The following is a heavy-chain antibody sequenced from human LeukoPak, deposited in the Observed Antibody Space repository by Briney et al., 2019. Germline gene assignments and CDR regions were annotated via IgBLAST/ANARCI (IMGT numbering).Heavy chain of an antibody. CDR3: AGEPWELRRGDAFDI. Sequence: GGSLRLSCAASGFTVSSNYMSWVRQAPGKGLEWVSVIYSGGSTYYADSVKGRFTISRDNSKNTLYLQMNSLRAEDTAVYYCAGEPWELRRGDAFDIWGQGTMVTVSS. CDR2: IYSGGST. D-gene: IGHD1-26*01. V-gene: IGHV3-66*01. CDR1: GFTVSSNY. J-gene: IGHJ3*02.